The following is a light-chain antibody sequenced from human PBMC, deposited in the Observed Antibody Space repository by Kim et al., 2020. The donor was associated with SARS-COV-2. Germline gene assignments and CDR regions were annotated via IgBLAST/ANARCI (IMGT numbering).Light chain of an antibody. V-gene: IGLV3-1*01. CDR3: QAWDSSTVI. CDR2: QNA. Sequence: VSPAQTVSIICSGDKWENKNTCWYAQKTGQQPVMVIYQNAKRAPGIPERFAGSNSGNTATLTISGAQAIDEADYYCQAWDSSTVIFGGGTQLTVL. J-gene: IGLJ2*01. CDR1: KWENKN.